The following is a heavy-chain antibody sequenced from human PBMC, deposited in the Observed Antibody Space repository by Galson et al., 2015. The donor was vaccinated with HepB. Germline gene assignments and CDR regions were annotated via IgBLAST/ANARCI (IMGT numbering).Heavy chain of an antibody. CDR2: INSDGSST. D-gene: IGHD6-13*01. Sequence: SLRLSCAASGFTFSSYWMHWVRQAPGKGLVWVSRINSDGSSTSYADSVKGRFTISRDNAKNTLYLQMNSLRAEDTAVYYCALISRDSSSEDDYWGQGTLVTVSS. CDR1: GFTFSSYW. CDR3: ALISRDSSSEDDY. V-gene: IGHV3-74*01. J-gene: IGHJ4*02.